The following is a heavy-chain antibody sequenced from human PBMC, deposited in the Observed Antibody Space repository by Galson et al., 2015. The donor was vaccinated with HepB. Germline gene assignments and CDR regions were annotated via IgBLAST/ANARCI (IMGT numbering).Heavy chain of an antibody. D-gene: IGHD3-3*01. CDR3: ARDGHQERYYDFWSGYGYPNWFDP. Sequence: SLRLSWAASGFTFSRYGMHWVRQASGKGLEWVAVIWYDGSNKYYADSVKGRFTISRDNSKNTLYLQMNSLRAEDTAVYYCARDGHQERYYDFWSGYGYPNWFDPWGQGTLVTVSS. CDR2: IWYDGSNK. V-gene: IGHV3-33*01. J-gene: IGHJ5*02. CDR1: GFTFSRYG.